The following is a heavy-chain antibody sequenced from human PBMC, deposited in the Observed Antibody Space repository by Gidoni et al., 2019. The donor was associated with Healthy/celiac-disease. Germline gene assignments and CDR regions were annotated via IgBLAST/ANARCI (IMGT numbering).Heavy chain of an antibody. CDR3: VGSYGFRRNFYFDY. J-gene: IGHJ4*02. Sequence: EVQLVESGGGLVQPGGSLSLSCSASGFTFSSYAMHWVRQAPGKGLEYVSAISSNGGSTYYADSVKGRFTISRDNSKNTLYLQMSSLRAEDTAVYYCVGSYGFRRNFYFDYWGQGTLVTVSS. CDR1: GFTFSSYA. D-gene: IGHD5-18*01. V-gene: IGHV3-64D*06. CDR2: ISSNGGST.